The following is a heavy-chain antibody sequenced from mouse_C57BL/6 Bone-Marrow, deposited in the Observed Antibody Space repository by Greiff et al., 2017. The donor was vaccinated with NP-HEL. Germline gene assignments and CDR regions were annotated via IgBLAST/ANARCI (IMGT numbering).Heavy chain of an antibody. CDR2: IHPNSGST. Sequence: QVQLQQPGAELVKPGASVKLSCKASGYTFTSYWMHWVKQRPGQGLEWIGMIHPNSGSTNYNEKFKSKATLTVDKSSSTAYMQLSSLTSEDSAVDYCARKTRAYAMDYWGQGTSVTVSS. V-gene: IGHV1-64*01. CDR3: ARKTRAYAMDY. CDR1: GYTFTSYW. D-gene: IGHD3-3*01. J-gene: IGHJ4*01.